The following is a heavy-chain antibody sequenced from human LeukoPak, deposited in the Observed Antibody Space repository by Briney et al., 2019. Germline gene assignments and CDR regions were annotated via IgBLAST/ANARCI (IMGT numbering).Heavy chain of an antibody. J-gene: IGHJ4*02. D-gene: IGHD3-16*01. CDR3: ARASRDYYYVWGSSEPHFYY. CDR1: GGSISSGGYS. V-gene: IGHV4-30-2*01. Sequence: SETLSLTCAVSGGSISSGGYSWSWIRQPPGKGLEWIGYIYHSGSTYYNPSLKSRFTISVDRSKNQSSLKLSSVTAADTAVYYCARASRDYYYVWGSSEPHFYYWGQGTLVTVSP. CDR2: IYHSGST.